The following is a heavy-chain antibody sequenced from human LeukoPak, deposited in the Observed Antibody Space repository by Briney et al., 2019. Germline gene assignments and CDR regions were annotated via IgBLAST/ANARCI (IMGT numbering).Heavy chain of an antibody. D-gene: IGHD2-15*01. CDR1: GFTFSSSA. J-gene: IGHJ4*02. CDR2: ISTNGGYT. CDR3: AKQLGYCSDGSCYFPY. V-gene: IGHV3-23*01. Sequence: GGSLRLSCAASGFTFSSSAMSWVRQAPGKGLEGVSAISTNGGYTYYADSVQGRFTISRDNSKSTLCLQMNSLRAEDTAVYYCAKQLGYCSDGSCYFPYWGQGPLVTVSS.